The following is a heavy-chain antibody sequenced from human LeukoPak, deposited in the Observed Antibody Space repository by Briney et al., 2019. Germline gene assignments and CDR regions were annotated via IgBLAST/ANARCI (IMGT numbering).Heavy chain of an antibody. CDR2: IIPILGIA. CDR3: ARVLPTTYYYDSSGYYP. V-gene: IGHV1-69*04. CDR1: GGTFSSYA. Sequence: SVKVSCKASGGTFSSYAISWVRQAPGQGLEWMGRIIPILGIANYAQKFQGRVTITADKSTSTAYMELSSLRSEDTAVYYCARVLPTTYYYDSSGYYPWGQGTLVTVSS. J-gene: IGHJ5*02. D-gene: IGHD3-22*01.